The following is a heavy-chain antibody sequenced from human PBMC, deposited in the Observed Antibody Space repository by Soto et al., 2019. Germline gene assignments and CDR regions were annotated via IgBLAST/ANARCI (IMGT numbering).Heavy chain of an antibody. V-gene: IGHV4-59*01. CDR1: GGSISSYY. D-gene: IGHD3-10*01. J-gene: IGHJ3*02. Sequence: SETLSLTCTVSGGSISSYYWSWIRQPPGKGLEWIGYIYYSGSTNYNPSLKSRVTISVDTSKNQFSLKLSSVTAADTAVYYCARADIVLLWFGDLTGAFDIWGQGTMVTVS. CDR3: ARADIVLLWFGDLTGAFDI. CDR2: IYYSGST.